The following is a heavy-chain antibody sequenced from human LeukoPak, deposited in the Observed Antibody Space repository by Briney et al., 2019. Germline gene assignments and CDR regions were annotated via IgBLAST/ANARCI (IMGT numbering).Heavy chain of an antibody. CDR1: GFTFSSYE. Sequence: GGSLRLSCAASGFTFSSYEMNWVRQAPGKGLEWVSCISSSGSTIYYADSVKGRFTISRDNAKNSLYLQMNSLRAEDTAVYYCARDGTAVGINYDYWGQGTLVTVSS. CDR3: ARDGTAVGINYDY. V-gene: IGHV3-48*03. D-gene: IGHD6-13*01. CDR2: ISSSGSTI. J-gene: IGHJ4*02.